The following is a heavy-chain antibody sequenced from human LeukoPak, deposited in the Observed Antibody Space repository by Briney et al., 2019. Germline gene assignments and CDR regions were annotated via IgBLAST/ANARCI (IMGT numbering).Heavy chain of an antibody. CDR1: GGSVSGYY. Sequence: PSETLSLTCAVYGGSVSGYYWSWIRQPPGKVLEWIGEINHSGSTNYNPSLKSRVPISVDTSKNQFSLKLSSVTAADTAVYYCARGVDIAAPPDRFEPWGQGTLVTVSS. V-gene: IGHV4-34*01. CDR2: INHSGST. J-gene: IGHJ5*02. CDR3: ARGVDIAAPPDRFEP. D-gene: IGHD6-13*01.